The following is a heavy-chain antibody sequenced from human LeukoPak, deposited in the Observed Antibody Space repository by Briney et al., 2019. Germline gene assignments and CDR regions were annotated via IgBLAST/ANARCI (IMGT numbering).Heavy chain of an antibody. CDR2: ISESGGST. V-gene: IGHV3-23*01. Sequence: GGSLRLSCAASGFTFSRYAFSWVRQGPGKGLEWVSLISESGGSTYYADSVKGRFTISRDNSKNTLYLQMNSLRAEDTAVYYCAKFVNYGNYYYYYYIDVWGKGTTVTVSS. J-gene: IGHJ6*03. D-gene: IGHD3-10*01. CDR1: GFTFSRYA. CDR3: AKFVNYGNYYYYYYIDV.